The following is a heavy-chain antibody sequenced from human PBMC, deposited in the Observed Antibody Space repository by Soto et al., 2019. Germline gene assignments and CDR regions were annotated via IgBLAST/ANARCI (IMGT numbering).Heavy chain of an antibody. CDR1: GGTFSSYA. D-gene: IGHD6-13*01. CDR2: IIPIFGTA. CDR3: ARADNPYSSSHFY. Sequence: ASVKVSCKASGGTFSSYAISWVRQAPGQGLEWMGGIIPIFGTANYAQKFQGRVTITADESTSTAYMELSSLRSEDTAVYYCARADNPYSSSHFYWGQGTLVTVSS. V-gene: IGHV1-69*13. J-gene: IGHJ4*02.